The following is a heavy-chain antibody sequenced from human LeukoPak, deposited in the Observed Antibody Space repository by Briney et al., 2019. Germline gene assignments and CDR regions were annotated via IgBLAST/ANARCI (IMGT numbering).Heavy chain of an antibody. J-gene: IGHJ4*02. V-gene: IGHV4-30-2*01. CDR1: GGSISSGGYS. Sequence: PSETLSLTCAVSGGSISSGGYSWGWIRQPPGKGLEWIGYIYHSGSTYYNPSLKSRVTISVDRSKNQFSLKLSSVTAADTAVYYCARGGGWAIDYWGQGTLVTVSS. D-gene: IGHD3-10*01. CDR2: IYHSGST. CDR3: ARGGGWAIDY.